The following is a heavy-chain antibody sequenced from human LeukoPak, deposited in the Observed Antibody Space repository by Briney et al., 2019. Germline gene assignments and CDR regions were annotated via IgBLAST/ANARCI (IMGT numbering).Heavy chain of an antibody. CDR2: INPNSGGT. V-gene: IGHV1-2*02. J-gene: IGHJ4*02. CDR3: ARGDSSLYYFDY. Sequence: ASVKVSCKASGYTFTGYCMHWVRQAPGQGLEWMGWINPNSGGTNYAQKFQGRVTMTRDTSISTAYMELSRLRSDDTAVYYCARGDSSLYYFDYWGQGTLVTVSS. CDR1: GYTFTGYC. D-gene: IGHD2-15*01.